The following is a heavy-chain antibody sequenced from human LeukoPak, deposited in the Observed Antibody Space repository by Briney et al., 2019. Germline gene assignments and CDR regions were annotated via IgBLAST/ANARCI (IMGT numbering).Heavy chain of an antibody. CDR1: GGSICSGGYF. Sequence: SEALSLTCTVSGGSICSGGYFWTWLRPQPGTGLEWIGYIYYSGSTYYHPSHNNRVTIAVDTPKNQFSLKRTSVTAADTAVYYCARGVAAAGADYWGQGTLVTVSS. J-gene: IGHJ4*02. V-gene: IGHV4-31*03. CDR3: ARGVAAAGADY. CDR2: IYYSGST. D-gene: IGHD6-13*01.